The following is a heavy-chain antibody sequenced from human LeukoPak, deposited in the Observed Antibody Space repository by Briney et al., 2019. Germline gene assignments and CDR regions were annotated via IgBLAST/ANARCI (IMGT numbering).Heavy chain of an antibody. D-gene: IGHD6-19*01. Sequence: GGSLRLSCVASGFTFSSYSMNWVRQTPGKGLEWVSSINSRSDYIFYADSVKGRVTISRDNAKSSLYLQMNSLRAEDTAVYYCARLVAGGWNYFDYWGQEALVTVSS. CDR1: GFTFSSYS. CDR2: INSRSDYI. CDR3: ARLVAGGWNYFDY. J-gene: IGHJ4*02. V-gene: IGHV3-21*01.